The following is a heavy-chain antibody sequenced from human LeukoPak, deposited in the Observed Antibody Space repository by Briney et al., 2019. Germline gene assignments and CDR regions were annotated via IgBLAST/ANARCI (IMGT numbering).Heavy chain of an antibody. Sequence: GGSLRLSCAASGFTFSSYWMSWVRQAPGKGLEWVSVIYSGGSTYYADSVKGRFTISRDNSKNTLYLQMNSLRAEDTAVYYCARHSYIVVVPAALDYWGQGTLVTVSS. V-gene: IGHV3-66*04. D-gene: IGHD2-2*01. J-gene: IGHJ4*02. CDR3: ARHSYIVVVPAALDY. CDR1: GFTFSSYW. CDR2: IYSGGST.